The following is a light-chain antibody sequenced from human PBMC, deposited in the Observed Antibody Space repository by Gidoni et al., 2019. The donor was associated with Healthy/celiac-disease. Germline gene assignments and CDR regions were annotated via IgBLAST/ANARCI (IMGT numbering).Light chain of an antibody. CDR3: QAWDSSSKNVV. CDR2: QDS. J-gene: IGLJ2*01. V-gene: IGLV3-1*01. Sequence: SYELTQPPSVSVSPGQTASITCSGDKMEDQYACWYQQKPGQSPVLVIYQDSKRPSGIPERFSGSNSGNTATLTISGTQAMDEADYYCQAWDSSSKNVVFGVGTKLTVL. CDR1: KMEDQY.